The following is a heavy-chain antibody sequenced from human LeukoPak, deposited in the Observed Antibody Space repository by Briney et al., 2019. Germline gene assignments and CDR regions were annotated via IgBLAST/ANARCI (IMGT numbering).Heavy chain of an antibody. CDR1: GFSFDVYA. J-gene: IGHJ5*02. D-gene: IGHD2-8*01. V-gene: IGHV3-9*01. CDR3: AKDWGVSYNWFDP. CDR2: ISWNSGSI. Sequence: HGRSLRLSSAASGFSFDVYAMHWVRQAPGKGLEWVSGISWNSGSIGYADSVKGRFTISRDNAKNSLYLQMNSLRAEDTALYYCAKDWGVSYNWFDPWGQGTLVTVSS.